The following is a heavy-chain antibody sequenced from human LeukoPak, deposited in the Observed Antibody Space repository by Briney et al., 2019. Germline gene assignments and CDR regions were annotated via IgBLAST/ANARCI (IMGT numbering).Heavy chain of an antibody. Sequence: GASVKVSCKASGYTFTGYYMHWVRQAPGQGLEWMGWINPNSGGTNYAQKFQGRVTMTRDTSISTAYMELSRLRSDDTAVYYCARDLRASSWYQQWFDPWGQGTLVTVSS. J-gene: IGHJ5*02. V-gene: IGHV1-2*02. CDR1: GYTFTGYY. CDR3: ARDLRASSWYQQWFDP. D-gene: IGHD6-13*01. CDR2: INPNSGGT.